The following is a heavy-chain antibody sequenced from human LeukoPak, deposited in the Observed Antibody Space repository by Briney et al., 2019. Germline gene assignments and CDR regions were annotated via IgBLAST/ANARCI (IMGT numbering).Heavy chain of an antibody. Sequence: GGSLRLSCAASGFSFSDYYMSWIRQAPGKGLEWVSYISSSGSTIYYADSVKGRFTISRDNAKNSLYLQMNSLRAEDTAVYYCAKDVDYYDSSGYGDPFDYWGQGTLVTVSS. CDR3: AKDVDYYDSSGYGDPFDY. CDR2: ISSSGSTI. D-gene: IGHD3-22*01. V-gene: IGHV3-11*04. CDR1: GFSFSDYY. J-gene: IGHJ4*02.